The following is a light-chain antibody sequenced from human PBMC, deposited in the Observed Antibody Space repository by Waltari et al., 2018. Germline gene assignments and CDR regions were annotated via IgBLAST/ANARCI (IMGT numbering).Light chain of an antibody. CDR3: SSYAGNNNVV. V-gene: IGLV2-8*01. J-gene: IGLJ2*01. CDR1: SSDVGGYNH. Sequence: QSALTQPPSASGSPGQSVTIPCTGTSSDVGGYNHVSWNQQHPGKAPKLTIYEVSKRPSGVPDRFSGSKSGNTASLTVSGLRAEDEADYYCSSYAGNNNVVFGGGTKLTVL. CDR2: EVS.